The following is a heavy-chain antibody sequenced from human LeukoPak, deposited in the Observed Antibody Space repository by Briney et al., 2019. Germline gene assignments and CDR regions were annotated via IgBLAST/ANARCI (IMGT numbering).Heavy chain of an antibody. V-gene: IGHV3-7*01. D-gene: IGHD3-22*01. CDR2: IKQDGSEK. J-gene: IGHJ4*02. CDR1: GSTFSSYW. Sequence: GGSLRLSCAASGSTFSSYWMSWVRQAPGKGLEWVANIKQDGSEKYYVDSVKGRFTISRDNAKNSLYLQMNSLRAEDTAVYYCARGRYYDTWRDGYYFDYWGQGTLVTVSS. CDR3: ARGRYYDTWRDGYYFDY.